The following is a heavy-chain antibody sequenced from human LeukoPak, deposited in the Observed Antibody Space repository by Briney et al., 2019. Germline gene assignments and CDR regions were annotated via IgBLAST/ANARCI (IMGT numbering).Heavy chain of an antibody. CDR1: GYSFTSYW. CDR3: ARQKSHSSGSDGFDY. D-gene: IGHD5-12*01. J-gene: IGHJ4*02. V-gene: IGHV5-51*01. CDR2: IYPGESDT. Sequence: GESLKISCKGSGYSFTSYWIGWVRQMPGKGLEWMGIIYPGESDTRYSPSFQGQVTISADKSISTAYLQWSSLKASDTAMYYCARQKSHSSGSDGFDYWGQGTLVTVSS.